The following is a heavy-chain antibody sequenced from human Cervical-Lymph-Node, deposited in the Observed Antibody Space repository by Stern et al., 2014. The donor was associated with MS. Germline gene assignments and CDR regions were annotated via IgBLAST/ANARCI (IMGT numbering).Heavy chain of an antibody. V-gene: IGHV1-69*01. D-gene: IGHD1-14*01. CDR1: GGTFSKFP. Sequence: QVQLVQYGAEVTKTGSSVKVSCKASGGTFSKFPSSWVRQAPGQGLEWMGGIFPVFGTPTYAQEFMGRVTITADVSTSTVYMELSSLRSYDTAVYYCALSSETSDRCYSLGYDLWGQGTLVTVS. J-gene: IGHJ5*02. CDR2: IFPVFGTP. CDR3: ALSSETSDRCYSLGYDL.